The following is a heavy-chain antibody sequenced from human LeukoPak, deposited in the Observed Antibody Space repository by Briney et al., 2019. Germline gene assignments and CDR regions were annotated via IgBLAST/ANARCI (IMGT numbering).Heavy chain of an antibody. Sequence: GGSLRLSCAASGFTFSSYSMNWVRQAPGKGLEWVSSISSSSSYIYYADSVKGRFTISRDNAKNSLYLQMSSLRAEDTAVYYCARVVRKQLGGLDYWGQGTLVTVSS. D-gene: IGHD6-6*01. J-gene: IGHJ4*02. CDR2: ISSSSSYI. CDR1: GFTFSSYS. CDR3: ARVVRKQLGGLDY. V-gene: IGHV3-21*01.